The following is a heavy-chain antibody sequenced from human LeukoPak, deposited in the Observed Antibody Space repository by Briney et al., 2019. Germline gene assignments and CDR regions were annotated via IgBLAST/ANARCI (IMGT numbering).Heavy chain of an antibody. CDR2: INPHSGGT. D-gene: IGHD3-3*01. Sequence: ASMKVSCKASGYTFTDYYIHWVRQAPGQGLDWMGWINPHSGGTNYAQKFQGRVTMTRDTSISTAYMELSRLRSDDTAVYYCARDHTIFGVVYGMDVWGQGTTVTVSS. J-gene: IGHJ6*02. CDR1: GYTFTDYY. CDR3: ARDHTIFGVVYGMDV. V-gene: IGHV1-2*02.